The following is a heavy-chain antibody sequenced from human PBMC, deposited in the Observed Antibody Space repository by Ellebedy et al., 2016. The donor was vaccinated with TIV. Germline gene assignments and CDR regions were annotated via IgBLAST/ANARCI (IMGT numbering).Heavy chain of an antibody. J-gene: IGHJ4*02. Sequence: ASVKVSCXASGYTFTSYYMHWVRQAPGQGLEWMGIINPSGGSTSYAQKFQGRVTMTRDTSTSTVYMELSSLRSEDTAVYYCARDGRLLPPNGPFDYWGQGTLVTVSS. CDR2: INPSGGST. V-gene: IGHV1-46*01. CDR1: GYTFTSYY. CDR3: ARDGRLLPPNGPFDY. D-gene: IGHD2-8*01.